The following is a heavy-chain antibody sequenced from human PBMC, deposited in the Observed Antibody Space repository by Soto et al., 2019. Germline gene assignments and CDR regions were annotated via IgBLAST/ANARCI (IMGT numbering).Heavy chain of an antibody. Sequence: TLSLTCAVSGGSISSGGYSWSWIRQPPGKGLEWIGYIYHSGSTYYNPSLKSRVTISVDRSKNQFSLKLSSVTAADTAVYYCARVVKNYYDSTGYYSHAFDIWGQGTMVTVSS. J-gene: IGHJ3*02. CDR2: IYHSGST. CDR1: GGSISSGGYS. V-gene: IGHV4-30-2*01. CDR3: ARVVKNYYDSTGYYSHAFDI. D-gene: IGHD3-22*01.